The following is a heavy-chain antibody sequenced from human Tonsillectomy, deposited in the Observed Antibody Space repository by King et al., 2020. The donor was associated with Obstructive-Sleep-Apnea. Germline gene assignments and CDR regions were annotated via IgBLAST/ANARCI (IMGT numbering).Heavy chain of an antibody. CDR1: GFTFDSYA. J-gene: IGHJ4*02. CDR2: VSCDGGRL. Sequence: LVAPCVFLLPPVVSLSLSFSASGFTFDSYAMHLLRHAARTGLYFVAVVSCDGGRLYYAKSVKGRFTISRDNSKRSVYLQMNSLRAEDTALYYCARSPVYDSSDYYLDYWGQGTLVTVSS. D-gene: IGHD3-22*01. V-gene: IGHV3-43D*03. CDR3: ARSPVYDSSDYYLDY.